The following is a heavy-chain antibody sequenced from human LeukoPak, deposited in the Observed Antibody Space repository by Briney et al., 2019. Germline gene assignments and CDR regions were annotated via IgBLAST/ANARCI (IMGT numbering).Heavy chain of an antibody. J-gene: IGHJ6*02. V-gene: IGHV3-11*01. Sequence: GGSLRLSCAASGFTFSDYYMTWLRQAPGKGLEWLSYISNSGSTVFYADSVKGRFTVSRDNAKRSLYLQIESLRDDDTAVYHCALGTINKDYYFGMDVWGQGTTVTVSS. CDR2: ISNSGSTV. CDR1: GFTFSDYY. D-gene: IGHD2-8*01. CDR3: ALGTINKDYYFGMDV.